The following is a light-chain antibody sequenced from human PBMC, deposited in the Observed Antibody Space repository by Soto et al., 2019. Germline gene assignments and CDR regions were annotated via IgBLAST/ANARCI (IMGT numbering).Light chain of an antibody. Sequence: EIVLTQSPGTLSVSPGERATLSCRSSQTISSQYLAWYQQKHGQAPSLLIYGTSSRATGTPDRFSGSGSGTDFTLTISRLEPEDSAIYYCQQYGSWTFGQGTKVVIK. CDR1: QTISSQY. V-gene: IGKV3-20*01. CDR2: GTS. CDR3: QQYGSWT. J-gene: IGKJ1*01.